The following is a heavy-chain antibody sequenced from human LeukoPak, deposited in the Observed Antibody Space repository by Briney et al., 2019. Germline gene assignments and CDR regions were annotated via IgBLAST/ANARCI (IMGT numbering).Heavy chain of an antibody. D-gene: IGHD2-2*01. V-gene: IGHV3-30-3*01. CDR2: ISYDGSNK. CDR1: GFTFSSYA. CDR3: AQLLCALDN. Sequence: GGSLRLSCAASGFTFSSYAMHWVRQAPGKGLEWVAVISYDGSNKYYADSVKGRFTISRDNSKNTLYLQMNSLRAEDTAVYYCAQLLCALDNWGQGTMVTVSS. J-gene: IGHJ3*02.